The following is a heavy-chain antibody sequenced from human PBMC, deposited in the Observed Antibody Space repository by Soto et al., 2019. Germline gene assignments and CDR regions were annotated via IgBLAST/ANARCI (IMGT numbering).Heavy chain of an antibody. CDR3: ARDILGVAVGYYYGMDV. CDR2: IYYSGST. D-gene: IGHD2-15*01. V-gene: IGHV4-31*03. J-gene: IGHJ6*02. CDR1: GGSISSGGYY. Sequence: SETLSLTCTVSGGSISSGGYYWSWIRQHPGKGLEWIGYIYYSGSTYYNPSLKSRVTISVDTSKNQFSLKLSSVTAADTAVYYCARDILGVAVGYYYGMDVWGQGTTVTVSS.